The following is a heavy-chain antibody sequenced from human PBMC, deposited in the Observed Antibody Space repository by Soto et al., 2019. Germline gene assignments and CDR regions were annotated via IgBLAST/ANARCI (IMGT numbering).Heavy chain of an antibody. CDR1: GYSFANYW. Sequence: PGESLKISCKASGYSFANYWIGWVCQKPGKGLEWMGVIYPGDSETTYSPSFEGQVIISVDRSRGTAFLEWSSLKASDTAMYYCARPGVPTDPVVYGFWGQGTFVAGSS. CDR3: ARPGVPTDPVVYGF. J-gene: IGHJ4*02. D-gene: IGHD3-10*01. CDR2: IYPGDSET. V-gene: IGHV5-51*01.